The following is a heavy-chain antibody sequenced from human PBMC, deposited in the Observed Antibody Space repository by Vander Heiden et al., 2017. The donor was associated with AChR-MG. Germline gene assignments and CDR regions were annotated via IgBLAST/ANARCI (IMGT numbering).Heavy chain of an antibody. V-gene: IGHV1-18*01. Sequence: QVLLVQSGAEVKKPGASAKVSCKASGYTFTSYGIRWVRQAPGQGLEWMGWISAYNGNTNYAQKLQGRVTMTTDTSTSTAYMELRSLRSDDTAVYYCAISNYDSLTGYSPFDYWGQGTLVTVSS. J-gene: IGHJ4*02. CDR2: ISAYNGNT. D-gene: IGHD3-9*01. CDR1: GYTFTSYG. CDR3: AISNYDSLTGYSPFDY.